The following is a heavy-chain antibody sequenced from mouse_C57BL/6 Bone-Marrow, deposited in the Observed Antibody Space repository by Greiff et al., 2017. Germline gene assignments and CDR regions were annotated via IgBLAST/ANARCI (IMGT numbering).Heavy chain of an antibody. CDR3: TRVNTTVAPYYFDY. CDR1: GYTFTDYE. Sequence: QVQLQQSGAELVRPGASVTLSCKASGYTFTDYEMHWVKQTPVHGLEWIGAIDPGTGGTAYNQKFKGKAILTADKSSSTAYMELRSLTSEDSAVYYCTRVNTTVAPYYFDYWGQGTTLTVSS. V-gene: IGHV1-15*01. J-gene: IGHJ2*01. CDR2: IDPGTGGT. D-gene: IGHD1-1*01.